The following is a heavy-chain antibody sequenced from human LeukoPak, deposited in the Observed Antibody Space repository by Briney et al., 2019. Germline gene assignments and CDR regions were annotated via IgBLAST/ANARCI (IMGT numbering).Heavy chain of an antibody. V-gene: IGHV4-4*07. D-gene: IGHD2-2*02. CDR1: GGSISSYY. Sequence: PSETLSLTCTVSGGSISSYYWSWIRQPAGKGLEWIGRIYTSGSTNYNPSLKSRVTMSVDTSKNQFSLKLSSVTAADTAVYYCARGFSRVVPAAIGYYYYYMDVWGKGTTVTVSS. CDR2: IYTSGST. J-gene: IGHJ6*03. CDR3: ARGFSRVVPAAIGYYYYYMDV.